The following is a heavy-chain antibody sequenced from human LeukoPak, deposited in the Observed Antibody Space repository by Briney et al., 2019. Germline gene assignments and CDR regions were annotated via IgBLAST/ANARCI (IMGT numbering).Heavy chain of an antibody. J-gene: IGHJ3*01. Sequence: PSETLSLTCTVSGXSISSSSYYWGWIRQPPGKGLEWIGSIYYSGSTYYNPSLKSRVTISVDTSKNQFSLKLSSVTAADTAVYYCARPAERGYSYGLDFWGPGTMVTVSS. V-gene: IGHV4-39*01. CDR1: GXSISSSSYY. D-gene: IGHD5-18*01. CDR2: IYYSGST. CDR3: ARPAERGYSYGLDF.